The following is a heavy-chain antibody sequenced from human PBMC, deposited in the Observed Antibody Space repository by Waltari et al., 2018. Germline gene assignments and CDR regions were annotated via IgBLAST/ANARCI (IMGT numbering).Heavy chain of an antibody. CDR1: GYSISSGYY. V-gene: IGHV4-38-2*01. J-gene: IGHJ4*02. D-gene: IGHD3-22*01. Sequence: QVQLQESGPGLVKPSETLSLTCAVSGYSISSGYYWGWIRQPPGKGLGWIGSIYHSGSTYYNPSLKSRVTISVDTSKNQFSLKLSSVTAADTAVYYCARVSSGSIDWGQGTLVTVSS. CDR2: IYHSGST. CDR3: ARVSSGSID.